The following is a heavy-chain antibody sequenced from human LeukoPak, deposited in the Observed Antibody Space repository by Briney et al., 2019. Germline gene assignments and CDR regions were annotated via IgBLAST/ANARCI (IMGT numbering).Heavy chain of an antibody. D-gene: IGHD3-10*01. CDR1: GGSISSSSYY. CDR2: IYYSGST. J-gene: IGHJ4*02. CDR3: ARYDSGEFDY. V-gene: IGHV4-39*01. Sequence: SETLSLTCTVSGGSISSSSYYWGWLRQPPGKGLEWLGSIYYSGSTYYNPSLKSRVTISVDTSKNQFSLKPSSVTAADTAVYYCARYDSGEFDYWGQGTLVSVSS.